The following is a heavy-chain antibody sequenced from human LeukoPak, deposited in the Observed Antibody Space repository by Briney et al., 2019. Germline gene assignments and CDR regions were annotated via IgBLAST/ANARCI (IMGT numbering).Heavy chain of an antibody. CDR3: ARAKVVTAIRYFDY. CDR2: IIPIFGTA. D-gene: IGHD2-21*02. CDR1: GGTFSSYA. J-gene: IGHJ4*02. V-gene: IGHV1-69*06. Sequence: ASVKVSCKASGGTFSSYAISWVRQAPGQGLEWMGGIIPIFGTANYAQKFQGRVTITADKSTSTAYMELSSLRSEDTAVYCCARAKVVTAIRYFDYWGQGTLVTVSS.